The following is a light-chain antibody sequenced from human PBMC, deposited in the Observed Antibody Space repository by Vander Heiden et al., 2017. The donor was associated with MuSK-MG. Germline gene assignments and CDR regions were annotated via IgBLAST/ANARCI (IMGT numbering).Light chain of an antibody. CDR3: PYYDSSLGGV. CDR2: GNS. CDR1: SSNIGAGYD. J-gene: IGLJ2*01. Sequence: QPGRTQRPSVSGAPGQRVTISCTGSSSNIGAGYDVHCYQQLPATAPNLLCYGNSNRPSGVPDRFSASKSGTSALLDITGLQAEDAADYYCPYYDSSLGGVFGGGTKLTVL. V-gene: IGLV1-40*01.